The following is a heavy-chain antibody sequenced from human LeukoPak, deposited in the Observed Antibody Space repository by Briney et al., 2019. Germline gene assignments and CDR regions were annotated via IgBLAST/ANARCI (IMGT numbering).Heavy chain of an antibody. J-gene: IGHJ4*02. CDR2: IDISGGST. CDR1: GFTFSSHA. V-gene: IGHV3-23*01. Sequence: GGSLRLSCAASGFTFSSHAMCWVRQAPGKGLEWVSSIDISGGSTYYADSVQGRFTISRDNSKNTLYLEVNSLRAEDTALYYCANEVRPNDYWGQGTLVTVSS. CDR3: ANEVRPNDY. D-gene: IGHD1-1*01.